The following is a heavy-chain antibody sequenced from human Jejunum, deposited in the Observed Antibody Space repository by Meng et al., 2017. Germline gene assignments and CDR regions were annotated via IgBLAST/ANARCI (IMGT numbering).Heavy chain of an antibody. CDR1: GDSISSGNG. V-gene: IGHV4-4*02. D-gene: IGHD6-19*01. J-gene: IGHJ4*02. CDR2: IFRTGTS. Sequence: GSRHGPLRPVGALSLTWAVPGDSISSGNGWIWVRQPPGKGPEWIGDIFRTGTSNYSPSLRSRVAIYMDKSKNQFSLSLNSVTAADTAVYYCARKGGTYSTGHFPHFDYWGQGTLVTVSS. CDR3: ARKGGTYSTGHFPHFDY.